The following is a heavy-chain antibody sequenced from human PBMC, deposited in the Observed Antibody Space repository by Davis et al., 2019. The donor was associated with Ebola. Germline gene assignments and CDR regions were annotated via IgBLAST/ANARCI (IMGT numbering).Heavy chain of an antibody. D-gene: IGHD6-19*01. V-gene: IGHV4-34*01. Sequence: MPSETLSLTCAVYGGSFSGYYWSWIRQPPGKGLEWIGEINHSGSTNYSPSLKSRVTISVDTSKNQFSLKLSSVTAADTAVYYCARISVAGTNQFDYWGQGTLVTVSS. CDR3: ARISVAGTNQFDY. CDR2: INHSGST. J-gene: IGHJ4*02. CDR1: GGSFSGYY.